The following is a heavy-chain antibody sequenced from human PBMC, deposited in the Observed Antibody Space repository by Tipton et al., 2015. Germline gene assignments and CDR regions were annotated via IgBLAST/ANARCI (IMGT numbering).Heavy chain of an antibody. CDR1: GYTLTSYD. V-gene: IGHV1-8*01. Sequence: QLVQSGAEVKEPGASVKVSCKASGYTLTSYDINWVRQATGQGLEWMGWMNPKSGNTGYAQKFQGRVTMTRDTSISTAYMELSSLTSEDTAVYYCARDSGVAVAGLEPDYWGQGTLVTVSS. CDR3: ARDSGVAVAGLEPDY. CDR2: MNPKSGNT. D-gene: IGHD6-19*01. J-gene: IGHJ4*02.